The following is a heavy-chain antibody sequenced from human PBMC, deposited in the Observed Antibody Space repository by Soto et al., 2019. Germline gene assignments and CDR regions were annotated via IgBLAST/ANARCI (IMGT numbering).Heavy chain of an antibody. CDR2: IYYSGST. CDR1: GGSISSSSYY. V-gene: IGHV4-39*01. D-gene: IGHD3-10*01. Sequence: SETLSLTCTVSGGSISSSSYYWGWIRQPPGKGLEWIGSIYYSGSTYYNPSLKSRVTISVDTSKNQFSLKLSSVTAADTAVYYCARLKTVLWFGGDYYYMDVWGKGTTVTVSS. CDR3: ARLKTVLWFGGDYYYMDV. J-gene: IGHJ6*03.